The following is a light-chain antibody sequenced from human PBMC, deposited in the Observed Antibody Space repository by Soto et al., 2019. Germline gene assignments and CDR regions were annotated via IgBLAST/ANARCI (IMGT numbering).Light chain of an antibody. J-gene: IGLJ2*01. CDR1: SSDVGGYNY. V-gene: IGLV2-11*01. CDR3: SSFTAYNTVV. CDR2: DVS. Sequence: QSALTQPRSVSGSPGQSVTISCTGTSSDVGGYNYVSWYQQHPGKAPKLMIYDVSKRPSGVPDRFSGSKSGNTASLTISGLQAEDEADYYCSSFTAYNTVVFGGGTKLTVL.